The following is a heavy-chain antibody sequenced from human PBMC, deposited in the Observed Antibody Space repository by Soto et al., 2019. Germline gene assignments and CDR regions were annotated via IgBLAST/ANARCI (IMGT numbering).Heavy chain of an antibody. J-gene: IGHJ4*02. V-gene: IGHV3-23*01. Sequence: GGALRLSCAASGFTFCSFALSWGRQAPGKGLEWVSAISGSGGSTYFADSVKGRFTISRDNSKNTLYLQMNSLRAEDTAVYYCANGESTYYYDSSGFHWGQGTLVTVSS. CDR3: ANGESTYYYDSSGFH. CDR1: GFTFCSFA. D-gene: IGHD3-22*01. CDR2: ISGSGGST.